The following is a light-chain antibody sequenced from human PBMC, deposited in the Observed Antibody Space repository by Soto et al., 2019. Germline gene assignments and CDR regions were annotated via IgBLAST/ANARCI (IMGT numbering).Light chain of an antibody. CDR1: RSVDRY. J-gene: IGKJ2*02. CDR3: QQRAKWPST. V-gene: IGKV3-11*01. CDR2: DAY. Sequence: EVVLTQSPDTLSLSPGATATLSCRASRSVDRYVAWYQQKIGQAPRLLIYDAYTRATGVSAWFTGSGYATDFSRTITSLEPEDFAVYYCQQRAKWPSTVGPGTKVE.